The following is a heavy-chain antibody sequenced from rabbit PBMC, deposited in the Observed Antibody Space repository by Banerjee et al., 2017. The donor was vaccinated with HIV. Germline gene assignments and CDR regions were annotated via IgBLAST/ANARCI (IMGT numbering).Heavy chain of an antibody. CDR3: ARDYTNTTGYSFNL. J-gene: IGHJ4*01. CDR1: GFDFSSYG. V-gene: IGHV1S47*01. CDR2: IDPIFGST. Sequence: QEQLVESGGGLVQPGGSLKLSCKASGFDFSSYGVSWVRQAPGKGLEWIGYIDPIFGSTYYASWVNGRFTISSHNAQNTLYLQLNSLTAADTATYFCARDYTNTTGYSFNLWGPGTLVTVS. D-gene: IGHD1-1*01.